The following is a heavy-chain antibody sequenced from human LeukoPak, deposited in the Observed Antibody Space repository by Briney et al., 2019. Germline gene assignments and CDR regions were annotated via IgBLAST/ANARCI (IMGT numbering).Heavy chain of an antibody. Sequence: PSETLRFPCSVSGGFIKSYGWSGIRQPPGKGREGIGYFYYSGSTNYNPSLKRRVTISVDTSKNQFSPKLSSVTAADTAVYSCARAGGAFDDW. V-gene: IGHV4-59*08. CDR2: FYYSGST. D-gene: IGHD6-13*01. CDR1: GGFIKSYG. J-gene: IGHJ3*01. CDR3: ARAGGAFDD.